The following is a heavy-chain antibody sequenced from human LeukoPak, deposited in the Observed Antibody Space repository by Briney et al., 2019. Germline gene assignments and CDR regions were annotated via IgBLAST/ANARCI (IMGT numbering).Heavy chain of an antibody. CDR1: GFTFDDYA. V-gene: IGHV3-9*01. Sequence: PGGSLRLSCAASGFTFDDYAMHWVRQAPGKGLEWVSGISWNSGSIGYADSVKGRFIISRDNAKNSLYLQMNSLRAEDTALYYCAKDIGSGSYFSFDYWGQGTLVTVSS. CDR2: ISWNSGSI. J-gene: IGHJ4*02. CDR3: AKDIGSGSYFSFDY. D-gene: IGHD1-26*01.